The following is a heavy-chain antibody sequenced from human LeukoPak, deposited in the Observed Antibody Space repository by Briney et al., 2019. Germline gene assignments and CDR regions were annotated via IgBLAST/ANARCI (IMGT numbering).Heavy chain of an antibody. CDR1: GFTFSSYA. J-gene: IGHJ4*02. D-gene: IGHD3-22*01. V-gene: IGHV3-7*03. CDR3: ASRPSHSYYYAVFDY. Sequence: GGSLRLSCAASGFTFSSYAITWVRQAPGKGLEWVANIKQDGSEKDYVDSVKGRFTISRDNAKNSLFLQMNSLRAEDTAVYYCASRPSHSYYYAVFDYWGQGTLVTVSS. CDR2: IKQDGSEK.